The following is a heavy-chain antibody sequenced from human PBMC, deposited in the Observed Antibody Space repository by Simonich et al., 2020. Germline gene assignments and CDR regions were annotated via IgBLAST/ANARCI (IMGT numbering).Heavy chain of an antibody. J-gene: IGHJ6*02. V-gene: IGHV3-21*01. CDR1: GFTFSSYS. Sequence: EVQLVESGGGLVKPGGSLRLSCAASGFTFSSYSMNWGRQTPGKGLEGVSSISSSSSYINYADSVKGRFTISRDNAKNSLYLQMNSLRAEDTAVYYCARWIAVAGTGAYGMDVWGQGTTVTVSS. CDR3: ARWIAVAGTGAYGMDV. CDR2: ISSSSSYI. D-gene: IGHD6-19*01.